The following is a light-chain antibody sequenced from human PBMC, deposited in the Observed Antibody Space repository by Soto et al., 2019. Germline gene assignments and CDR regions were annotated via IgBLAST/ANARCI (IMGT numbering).Light chain of an antibody. V-gene: IGKV3-20*01. Sequence: EIVLTQSPGTLSLSPGERATLSCMASQRLSISYLAWYQQKPGQAPRLLIYGASNRATGIPDRFSGSGSGTDFTLTINELEPEDFAVHYCQQYWTFGQGTKVEIK. CDR3: QQYWT. CDR1: QRLSISY. CDR2: GAS. J-gene: IGKJ1*01.